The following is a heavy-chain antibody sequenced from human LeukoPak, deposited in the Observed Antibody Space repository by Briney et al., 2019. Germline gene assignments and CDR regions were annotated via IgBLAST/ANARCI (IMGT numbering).Heavy chain of an antibody. Sequence: GASVKVSCKASGYTFTAYHIHWVRQAPGQGLEWMGWISAYNGNTNYAQKLQGRVTMTTDTSTSTAYMELRSLRSDDTAVYYCARDLVSYYDFWSGYYQLHTRPWDAVYWGQGTLVTVSS. J-gene: IGHJ4*02. CDR3: ARDLVSYYDFWSGYYQLHTRPWDAVY. V-gene: IGHV1-18*04. D-gene: IGHD3-3*01. CDR1: GYTFTAYH. CDR2: ISAYNGNT.